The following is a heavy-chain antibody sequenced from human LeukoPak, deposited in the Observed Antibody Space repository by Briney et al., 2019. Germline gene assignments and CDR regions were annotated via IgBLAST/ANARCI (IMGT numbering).Heavy chain of an antibody. Sequence: GASVKVSCKVSGYTLTELSMHWVRQAPGQGLEWMGWMNPNSGNTGYAQKFQGRVTMTRDTSISTAYMELNSLTSDDTAVYYCARGGDGNRRDFDYWGQGTLVTVSS. V-gene: IGHV1-2*02. D-gene: IGHD5-24*01. CDR3: ARGGDGNRRDFDY. CDR2: MNPNSGNT. J-gene: IGHJ4*02. CDR1: GYTLTELS.